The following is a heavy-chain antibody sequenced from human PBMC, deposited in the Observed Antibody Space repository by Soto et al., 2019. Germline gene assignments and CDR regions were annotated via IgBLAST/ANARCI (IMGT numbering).Heavy chain of an antibody. CDR2: INHSGST. CDR3: ARVVGVAIGFRGAFDP. V-gene: IGHV4-34*01. D-gene: IGHD2-15*01. CDR1: VGSFSGYY. J-gene: IGHJ5*02. Sequence: SETLSLTCAVYVGSFSGYYWSWIRQPPGKGLEWIGEINHSGSTNYNPSLKSRVTISVDTSKNQFSLKLSSVTAADTAVYYCARVVGVAIGFRGAFDPWGQGTLVTVSS.